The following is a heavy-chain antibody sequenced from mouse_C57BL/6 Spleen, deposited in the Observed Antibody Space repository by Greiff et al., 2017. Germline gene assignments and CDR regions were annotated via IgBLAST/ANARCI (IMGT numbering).Heavy chain of an antibody. Sequence: EVQLQQSGPELVKPGASVKMSCKASGYTFTDYNMHWVKQSHGKSLEWIGYINPNNGGTSYNQKFKGKATLTVNKSSSTAYMELRSLTSEDSAVYYCAPYGNSGWYFDVWGTGTTVTVSS. D-gene: IGHD2-1*01. J-gene: IGHJ1*03. V-gene: IGHV1-22*01. CDR1: GYTFTDYN. CDR2: INPNNGGT. CDR3: APYGNSGWYFDV.